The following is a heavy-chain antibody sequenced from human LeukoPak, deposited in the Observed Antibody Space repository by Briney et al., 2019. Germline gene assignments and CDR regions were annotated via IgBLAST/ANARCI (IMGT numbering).Heavy chain of an antibody. CDR3: ARDYYEGYYHGLDV. Sequence: SETLSLTCAVYGGSFSGYYWSWIRQPPGKGLEWIGEINHSGSTNYNPSLKSRVTISVDTSKNQFSLKVNSVTAADTAVYYCARDYYEGYYHGLDVWGQGTTVTVSS. J-gene: IGHJ6*02. CDR1: GGSFSGYY. CDR2: INHSGST. V-gene: IGHV4-34*01. D-gene: IGHD3-3*01.